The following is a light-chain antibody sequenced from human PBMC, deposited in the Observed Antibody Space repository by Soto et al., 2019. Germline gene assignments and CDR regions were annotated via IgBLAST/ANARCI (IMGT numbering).Light chain of an antibody. CDR3: QQYGSSSRT. Sequence: IVLTQSPGTLSLSPGERATLSCRASQSVSSYLAWYQQKPGQAPRLLIYGASSRATVIPDRFSGGGSGTDFTHTISRLEPEDFAVYYCQQYGSSSRTFGQGTKVEVK. CDR1: QSVSSY. CDR2: GAS. J-gene: IGKJ1*01. V-gene: IGKV3-20*01.